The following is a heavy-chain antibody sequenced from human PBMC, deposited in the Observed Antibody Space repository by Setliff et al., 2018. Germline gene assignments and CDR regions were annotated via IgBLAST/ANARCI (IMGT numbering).Heavy chain of an antibody. D-gene: IGHD2-8*02. CDR3: TVYNTGSSKDHY. J-gene: IGHJ4*02. CDR1: GGSISSHN. Sequence: SETLSLTCTVSGGSISSHNWSWIRQPPGKGLEWIGYIYYSGSTYYNPSLKSRVTISVDTSKNQFTLKLSSVTAADTALYYCTVYNTGSSKDHYWGQGTPVTVSS. CDR2: IYYSGST. V-gene: IGHV4-59*03.